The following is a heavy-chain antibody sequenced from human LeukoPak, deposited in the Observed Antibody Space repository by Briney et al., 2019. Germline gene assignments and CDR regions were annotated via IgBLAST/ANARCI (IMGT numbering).Heavy chain of an antibody. Sequence: PGGSLRLSCAASGFTVSSNYMSWVRQAPGKGLEWVSVIYSGGSTYYADSVKGRFTISRDNSKNTLYLQMNSLRAEDTAVYYCARELGNTVGNYYYGMDVWGQGTTVTVSS. CDR2: IYSGGST. V-gene: IGHV3-53*01. J-gene: IGHJ6*02. D-gene: IGHD5-12*01. CDR3: ARELGNTVGNYYYGMDV. CDR1: GFTVSSNY.